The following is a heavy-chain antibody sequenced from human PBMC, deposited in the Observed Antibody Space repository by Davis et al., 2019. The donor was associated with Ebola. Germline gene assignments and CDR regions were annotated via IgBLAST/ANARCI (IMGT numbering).Heavy chain of an antibody. Sequence: GGSLRLSCAASGFTFSSYSMNWVRQAPGKGLEWVSSISSSSSYIYYADSVKGRFTISRDNAKNSLYLQMNSLRAEDTAVYYCARDRGSPLRTRGHDYWGQGTLLTVSS. CDR1: GFTFSSYS. J-gene: IGHJ4*02. V-gene: IGHV3-21*01. CDR3: ARDRGSPLRTRGHDY. D-gene: IGHD3-16*01. CDR2: ISSSSSYI.